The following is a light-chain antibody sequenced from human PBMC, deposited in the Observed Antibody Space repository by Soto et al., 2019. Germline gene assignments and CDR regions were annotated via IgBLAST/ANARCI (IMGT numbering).Light chain of an antibody. CDR2: SNS. V-gene: IGLV1-40*01. CDR1: SSNIGAGYD. J-gene: IGLJ2*01. CDR3: QSYDSSLSAYVV. Sequence: QSVLTQAPSVSGAPGQRVTISCTGSSSNIGAGYDVHWYQQLPGTAPKLLIYSNSNRPSGVPDRFSGSKSGTSASLAITGLQAEDEADYYCQSYDSSLSAYVVFGGGTKLTVL.